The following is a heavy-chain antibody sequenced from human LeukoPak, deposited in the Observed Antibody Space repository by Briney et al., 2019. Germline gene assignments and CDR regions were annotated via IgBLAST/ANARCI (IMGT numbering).Heavy chain of an antibody. J-gene: IGHJ4*02. CDR3: ARGPSGYHNT. CDR2: IKQDGNEK. CDR1: GFTFSSYW. D-gene: IGHD5-12*01. V-gene: IGHV3-7*01. Sequence: GGSLRLSCAASGFTFSSYWMSWVRQAPGKGLEWVANIKQDGNEKDYVDSVRGRFTISRDNSKNTLYLQMNSLRAEDTAVYYCARGPSGYHNTGGQGTLVTVSS.